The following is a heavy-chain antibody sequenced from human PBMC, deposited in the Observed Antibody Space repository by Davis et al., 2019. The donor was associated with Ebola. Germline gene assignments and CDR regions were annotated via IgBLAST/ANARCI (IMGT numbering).Heavy chain of an antibody. CDR2: INHSGST. J-gene: IGHJ6*02. CDR3: ARGVGSYLWYYGMDV. CDR1: GGSFSGYY. V-gene: IGHV4-34*01. D-gene: IGHD1-26*01. Sequence: PSETLSLTCAVYGGSFSGYYWSWIRQPPGKGLEWIGEINHSGSTNYNPSLKSRVTISVDTSKNQFSLKLSSVSAAETAVYYCARGVGSYLWYYGMDVWGQGTTVTVSS.